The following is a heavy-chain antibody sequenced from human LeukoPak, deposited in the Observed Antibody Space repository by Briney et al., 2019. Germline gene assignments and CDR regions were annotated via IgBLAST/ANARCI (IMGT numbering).Heavy chain of an antibody. CDR1: GYNYSDYW. V-gene: IGHV5-51*01. J-gene: IGHJ4*02. CDR3: ARPSREGLVVSFDY. D-gene: IGHD2-8*02. CDR2: IYPGDSDT. Sequence: KYGESLKISCKGSGYNYSDYWIAWVRQMPGKGLEWMGIIYPGDSDTKYSPSFQGQVTISADKSISTAYLQWSSLKASDTAMYYCARPSREGLVVSFDYWGQGTLVTVSS.